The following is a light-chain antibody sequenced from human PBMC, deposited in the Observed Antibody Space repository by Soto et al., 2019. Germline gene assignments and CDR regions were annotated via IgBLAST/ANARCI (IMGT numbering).Light chain of an antibody. J-gene: IGKJ4*01. CDR3: QQYGSSPLT. CDR1: QSVSSN. CDR2: GAS. Sequence: EIVMTQSPATLSVSPVERATLSCRSSQSVSSNLAWYQQKPGQAPSLLIYGASSRATGIPDRFSGSGSGTDFTLTISRLEPEDFAVYYCQQYGSSPLTFGGGTKVDIK. V-gene: IGKV3-20*01.